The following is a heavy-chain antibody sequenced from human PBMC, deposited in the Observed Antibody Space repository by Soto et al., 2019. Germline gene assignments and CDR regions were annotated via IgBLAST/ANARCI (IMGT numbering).Heavy chain of an antibody. CDR1: GYSFTSYW. J-gene: IGHJ4*02. Sequence: GESLKISCKGSGYSFTSYWIGWVRQMPGKGLEWMGIIYPGDSDTRYSPSFQGQVTISADKSISTAYLQWSSLKASDTAMYYCARRKILTGYYFSPFDYWGQGTLVTVSS. CDR2: IYPGDSDT. V-gene: IGHV5-51*01. CDR3: ARRKILTGYYFSPFDY. D-gene: IGHD3-9*01.